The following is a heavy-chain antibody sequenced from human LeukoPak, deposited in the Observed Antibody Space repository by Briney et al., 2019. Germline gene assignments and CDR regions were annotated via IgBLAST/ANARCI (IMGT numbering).Heavy chain of an antibody. V-gene: IGHV3-7*01. CDR1: GFTLTTYW. CDR2: IKQEGSEK. J-gene: IGHJ3*01. Sequence: GGSLRLSCAASGFTLTTYWMSWVRQAPGKGPEWLANIKQEGSEKYYVDSVKGRFTISRDKAKMSLHLQMNDLRAEDTAVYYCARDRYDILTGYNDVFDLWGPGTMVTVSS. CDR3: ARDRYDILTGYNDVFDL. D-gene: IGHD3-9*01.